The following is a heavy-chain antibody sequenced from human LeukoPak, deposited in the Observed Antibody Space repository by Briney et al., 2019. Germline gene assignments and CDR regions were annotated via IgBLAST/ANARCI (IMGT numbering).Heavy chain of an antibody. D-gene: IGHD5-18*01. Sequence: PGGSLRLSCAASGFTFSSYEMNWVRQAPGKGLEWVSSISSSSSYIYYADSVKGRFTISRDNAKNSLYLQMNSLRAEDTAVYYCARYDTAMVLQPDYWGQGTLVTVSS. CDR1: GFTFSSYE. CDR3: ARYDTAMVLQPDY. V-gene: IGHV3-21*01. J-gene: IGHJ4*02. CDR2: ISSSSSYI.